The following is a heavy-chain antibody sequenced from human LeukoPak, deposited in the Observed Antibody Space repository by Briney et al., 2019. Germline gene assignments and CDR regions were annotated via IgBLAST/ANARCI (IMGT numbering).Heavy chain of an antibody. V-gene: IGHV4-39*07. D-gene: IGHD5-12*01. J-gene: IGHJ3*02. CDR2: IYTSGST. CDR3: ARDRQVKWLRYDAFDI. Sequence: EPSETLSLTCTVSGGSISSSSYYWGWIRQPPGKGLEWIGRIYTSGSTNYNPSLKSRVTISVDTSKNQFSLKLSSVTAADTAVYYCARDRQVKWLRYDAFDIWGQGTMVTVSS. CDR1: GGSISSSSYY.